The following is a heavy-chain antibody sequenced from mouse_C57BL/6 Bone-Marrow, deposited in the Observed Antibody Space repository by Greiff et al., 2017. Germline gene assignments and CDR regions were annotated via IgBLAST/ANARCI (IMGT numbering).Heavy chain of an antibody. CDR3: ASATVPYWYFDV. D-gene: IGHD1-1*01. CDR1: GFTFSDYG. V-gene: IGHV5-17*01. Sequence: EVKLVESGGGLVKPGGSLKLSCAASGFTFSDYGMHWVRQAPEKGLEWVAYISSGSSTIYYADTVKGRFTISRDNAKNTLFLQMTSLRSSDAAMYDCASATVPYWYFDVWGTGTTVTVSS. J-gene: IGHJ1*03. CDR2: ISSGSSTI.